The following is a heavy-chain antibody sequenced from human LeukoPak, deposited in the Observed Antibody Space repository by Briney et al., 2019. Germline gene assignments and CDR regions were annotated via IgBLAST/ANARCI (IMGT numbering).Heavy chain of an antibody. Sequence: SETLSLTCTVSGGSISSGGYYWSWIRQHPGKGLEWIGYIYYSGSTYYNPSLKSRVTISVDTSKNQFSLKLSSVTAADTAVYYCARGYVAAALDYWGQGTLVTVSS. CDR2: IYYSGST. CDR1: GGSISSGGYY. J-gene: IGHJ4*02. CDR3: ARGYVAAALDY. D-gene: IGHD6-13*01. V-gene: IGHV4-31*03.